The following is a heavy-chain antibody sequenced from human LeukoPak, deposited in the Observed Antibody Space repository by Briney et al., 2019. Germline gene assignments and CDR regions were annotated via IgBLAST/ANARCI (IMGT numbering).Heavy chain of an antibody. CDR1: GLTFSSYA. Sequence: PGGSLRLSCAASGLTFSSYAMHWVSQAPGKGLEYVSAISSNGGSTYYANSVKGRFTISRDNSKNTLYLQMGSLRAEDMAVYYCASGVAGPYYFDYWGQGTLVTVSS. V-gene: IGHV3-64*01. CDR2: ISSNGGST. CDR3: ASGVAGPYYFDY. D-gene: IGHD6-19*01. J-gene: IGHJ4*02.